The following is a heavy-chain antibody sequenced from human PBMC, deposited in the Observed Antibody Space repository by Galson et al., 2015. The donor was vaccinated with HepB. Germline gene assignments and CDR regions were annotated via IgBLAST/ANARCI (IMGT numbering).Heavy chain of an antibody. Sequence: SVKVSCKASGYTFTSYGISWVRQAPGQGLEWMGWISAYNGNTNYAQKLQGRVTMTTDTSTSTAYMELRSLRSDDTAVYYCARDEWSAPWSSNLHYYYYYMDVWGKGTTVTVSS. J-gene: IGHJ6*03. CDR2: ISAYNGNT. CDR1: GYTFTSYG. D-gene: IGHD3-3*01. V-gene: IGHV1-18*01. CDR3: ARDEWSAPWSSNLHYYYYYMDV.